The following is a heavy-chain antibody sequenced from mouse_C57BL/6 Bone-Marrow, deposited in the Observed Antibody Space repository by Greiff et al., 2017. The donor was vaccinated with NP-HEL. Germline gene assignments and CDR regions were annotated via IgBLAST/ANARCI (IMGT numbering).Heavy chain of an antibody. J-gene: IGHJ1*03. D-gene: IGHD1-1*01. Sequence: QVQLQQPGAELVMPGASVKLSCKASGYTFTSYWMHWVKQRPGQGLEWIGEIDPSDSYTNYNQKFKSKSTLTVDKSSSTAYMQLSSLTSEDSAVYYCARETTVVATPYFDVWGTGTTVTVSS. V-gene: IGHV1-69*01. CDR3: ARETTVVATPYFDV. CDR2: IDPSDSYT. CDR1: GYTFTSYW.